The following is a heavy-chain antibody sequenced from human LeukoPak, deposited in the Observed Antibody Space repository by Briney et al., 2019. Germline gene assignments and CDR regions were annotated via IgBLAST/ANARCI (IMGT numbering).Heavy chain of an antibody. J-gene: IGHJ5*02. V-gene: IGHV1-2*02. CDR1: GYTFTGYY. CDR2: INPNSGGT. CDR3: ARDLSDSSGSPYNWFDP. D-gene: IGHD3-22*01. Sequence: ASVKVSCKASGYTFTGYYIHWVRQAPGQGLEWMGWINPNSGGTNYAQKFQGRVTMTRDTSISTAYMELSRLRSDDTAVYYCARDLSDSSGSPYNWFDPWGQGTLVTVSS.